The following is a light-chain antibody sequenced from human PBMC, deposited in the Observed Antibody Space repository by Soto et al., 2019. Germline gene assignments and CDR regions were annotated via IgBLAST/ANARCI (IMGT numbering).Light chain of an antibody. CDR1: SSDVGSYNL. J-gene: IGLJ3*02. Sequence: QSVLTQPASVSGSPGQSITISCTGTSSDVGSYNLVSWYQQYPGKAPKFIIYGVTQRPSGVSSRFSGSKSGYTASLTISGLQAEDEDDYHCCSHVGSSPFWVFGGGTKVTVL. CDR2: GVT. CDR3: CSHVGSSPFWV. V-gene: IGLV2-23*02.